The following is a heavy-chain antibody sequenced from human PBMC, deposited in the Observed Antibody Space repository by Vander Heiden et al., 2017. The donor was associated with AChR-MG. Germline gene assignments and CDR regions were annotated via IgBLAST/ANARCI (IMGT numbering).Heavy chain of an antibody. D-gene: IGHD3-10*01. CDR1: GHTLIDFA. J-gene: IGHJ4*02. Sequence: QVQMIPSGAEVKKPGASVQVSCKASGHTLIDFAMHCVRQDPGKGLGWMGGSGPKDNERIYAQKFQGRVTMTEDTSTGTAYMGLRRLTSDDTAVYYCATCLWPLGLVGGEGANRDFWGQGTLVTVSS. V-gene: IGHV1-24*01. CDR3: ATCLWPLGLVGGEGANRDF. CDR2: SGPKDNER.